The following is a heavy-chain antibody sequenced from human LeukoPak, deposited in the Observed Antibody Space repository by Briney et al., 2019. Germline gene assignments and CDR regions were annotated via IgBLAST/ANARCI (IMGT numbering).Heavy chain of an antibody. V-gene: IGHV4-59*01. Sequence: PSETLSLTCTVSGGSISSYYWSWIRQPPGKGLEWIGYIYYSRSTNYNPSLKSRVTISVDTSKNQFSLKLSSVTAADTAVYYCARDFPGKPSGTHYYYGMDVWGQGTTVTVSS. CDR3: ARDFPGKPSGTHYYYGMDV. J-gene: IGHJ6*02. CDR2: IYYSRST. D-gene: IGHD1-1*01. CDR1: GGSISSYY.